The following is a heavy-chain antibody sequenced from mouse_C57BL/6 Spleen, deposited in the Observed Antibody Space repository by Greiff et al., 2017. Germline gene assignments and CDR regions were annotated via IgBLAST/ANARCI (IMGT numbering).Heavy chain of an antibody. Sequence: EVKLMESEGGLVQPGSSMKLSCTASGFTFSDYYMAWVRQVPEKGLEWVANINYDGSSTYYLDSLKSRFIISRDNAKNILYLQMSSLKSEDTATYYCARISLETAQAHYAMDYWGQGTSVTVSS. D-gene: IGHD3-2*02. V-gene: IGHV5-16*01. CDR2: INYDGSST. CDR3: ARISLETAQAHYAMDY. J-gene: IGHJ4*01. CDR1: GFTFSDYY.